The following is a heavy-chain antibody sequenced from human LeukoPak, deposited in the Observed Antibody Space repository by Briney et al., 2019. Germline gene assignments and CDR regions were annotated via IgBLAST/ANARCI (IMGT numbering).Heavy chain of an antibody. D-gene: IGHD5-18*01. J-gene: IGHJ3*02. V-gene: IGHV3-30*04. CDR3: ARASNPDVDTASSNAFDI. CDR1: GITFSSA. CDR2: ISFDGSNR. Sequence: PGGSLRLSCAASGITFSSAMHWVRQPPGKGLEWVAVISFDGSNRYYADSVKGRFTISRDNSRNTLYLQMDSLRPEDTAAYSCARASNPDVDTASSNAFDIWGQGTMVTVSS.